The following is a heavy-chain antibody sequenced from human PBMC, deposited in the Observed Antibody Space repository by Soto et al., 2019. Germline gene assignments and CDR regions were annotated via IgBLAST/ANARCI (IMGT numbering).Heavy chain of an antibody. J-gene: IGHJ5*02. CDR3: ARDHFYSSGWRNWFDP. CDR2: IKQDGSEK. D-gene: IGHD6-19*01. V-gene: IGHV3-7*01. CDR1: GFTFSSYW. Sequence: EVQLVESGGGLVQPGGSLRLSCAASGFTFSSYWMSWVRQAPGKGGGGGANIKQDGSEKYYVDSVKGRFTISRDNAKNSLYLQMNSLRAEDTAVYYCARDHFYSSGWRNWFDPWGQGTLVTVSS.